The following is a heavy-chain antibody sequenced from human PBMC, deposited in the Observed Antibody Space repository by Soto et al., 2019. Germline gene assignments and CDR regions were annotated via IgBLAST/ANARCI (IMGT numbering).Heavy chain of an antibody. Sequence: SETLSLTCTVSGGSISSGGYYWSWIRQHPGKGLEWIGYIYYSGSTYYNPSLKSRVTISVDTSKNQFSLKLSSVTAADTAVYYCARSPRYDSSASTWDYFDYWGQGTLVTVSS. CDR3: ARSPRYDSSASTWDYFDY. V-gene: IGHV4-31*03. CDR2: IYYSGST. J-gene: IGHJ4*02. CDR1: GGSISSGGYY. D-gene: IGHD3-22*01.